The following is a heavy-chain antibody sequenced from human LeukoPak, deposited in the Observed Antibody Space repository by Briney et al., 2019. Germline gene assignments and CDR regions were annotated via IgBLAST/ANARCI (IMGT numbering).Heavy chain of an antibody. CDR2: ISRSGSTK. CDR1: GFTFSDYN. V-gene: IGHV3-11*01. D-gene: IGHD3-9*01. J-gene: IGHJ6*03. CDR3: ARGGDDILTGYYNYYYYYMDV. Sequence: PGGSLRLSCAASGFTFSDYNMRWIRQAPGKGLEWVSSISRSGSTKYYADSVKGRFTISRDNAKNSLFLQMNSLRAEDTAVYYCARGGDDILTGYYNYYYYYMDVWGKGTTVTVSS.